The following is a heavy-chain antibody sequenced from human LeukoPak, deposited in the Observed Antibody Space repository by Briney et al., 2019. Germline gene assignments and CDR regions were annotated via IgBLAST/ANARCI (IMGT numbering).Heavy chain of an antibody. Sequence: GESLKISCKGSGYSFTSYWIGWVRQMPGKGLEWMGIIYPGDSDTTYSPSFQGQVTISADKSISIAYLQWSSLKASDTAMYYCARHSVEVWADYWGQGTLVTVSS. CDR3: ARHSVEVWADY. CDR1: GYSFTSYW. V-gene: IGHV5-51*01. J-gene: IGHJ4*02. D-gene: IGHD5-24*01. CDR2: IYPGDSDT.